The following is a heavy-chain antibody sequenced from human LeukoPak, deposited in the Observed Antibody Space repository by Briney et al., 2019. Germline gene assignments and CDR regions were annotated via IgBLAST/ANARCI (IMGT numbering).Heavy chain of an antibody. V-gene: IGHV3-33*01. D-gene: IGHD3-22*01. CDR3: ARLQASTGYYSLDY. Sequence: GGSLRLSCVASGFTFSTYGMHWVRQAPGKGLEWVAIIWYDGTNINYGDSVKGRFTISRDNPKSTLYLQMNSLRAEDTAVYYCARLQASTGYYSLDYWGQGTLVTVSS. CDR1: GFTFSTYG. CDR2: IWYDGTNI. J-gene: IGHJ4*02.